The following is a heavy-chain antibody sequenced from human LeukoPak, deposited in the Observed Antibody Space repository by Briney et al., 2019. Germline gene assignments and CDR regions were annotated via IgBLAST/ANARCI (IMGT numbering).Heavy chain of an antibody. D-gene: IGHD3-3*01. V-gene: IGHV3-48*03. CDR3: ARDDSQNYDFWSGYPSDAFDI. CDR1: GFTFSSYE. J-gene: IGHJ3*02. Sequence: GGSLRLSCAASGFTFSSYEMNWVRQAPGKGLEWVSYISSSGSTIYYADSVKGRFTISRDNAKNSLYLQMNSLRAEDTAVYYCARDDSQNYDFWSGYPSDAFDIWGQGTMVTVSS. CDR2: ISSSGSTI.